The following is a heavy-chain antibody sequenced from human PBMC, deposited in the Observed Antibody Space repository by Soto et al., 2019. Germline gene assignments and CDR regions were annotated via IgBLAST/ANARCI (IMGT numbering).Heavy chain of an antibody. CDR2: ISGSGGSP. D-gene: IGHD2-8*01. J-gene: IGHJ4*02. Sequence: EVQLLESGGGLVQPGGSLRLSCAASGFSFSTYTMSWVRRAPGKGLEWVSAISGSGGSPSYADSVQGRFTISRDNPKKTLYLQMNSLRSEDTALYCCAKSRCTTSNCYIPDCWGQGTLVTVSS. CDR1: GFSFSTYT. V-gene: IGHV3-23*01. CDR3: AKSRCTTSNCYIPDC.